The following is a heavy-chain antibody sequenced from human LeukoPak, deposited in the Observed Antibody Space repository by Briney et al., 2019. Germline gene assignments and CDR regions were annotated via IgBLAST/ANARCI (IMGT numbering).Heavy chain of an antibody. J-gene: IGHJ1*01. CDR3: ARATSLMTKYFQH. CDR2: IYYSGST. Sequence: SQTLSLTCTVSGGSISSGDYYWSWIRQPPGKGLEWIGYIYYSGSTYYNPSLKSRVTISVDTSKNQFSLKLSSVTAADTAAYYCARATSLMTKYFQHWGQGTLVTVSS. V-gene: IGHV4-30-4*08. CDR1: GGSISSGDYY. D-gene: IGHD3-16*01.